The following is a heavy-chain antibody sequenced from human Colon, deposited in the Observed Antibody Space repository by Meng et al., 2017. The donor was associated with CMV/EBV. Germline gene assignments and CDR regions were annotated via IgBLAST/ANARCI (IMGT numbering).Heavy chain of an antibody. Sequence: SVKVSCKASGGTFSSYAISWVRQAPGQGLEWMGGIIPIFGTANHAQKFQGRVTITTDESTSTAYMELSSLRSEDTAVYYCARDATRFGEAREEWELSHWGQGTLVTVSS. V-gene: IGHV1-69*05. J-gene: IGHJ4*02. CDR2: IIPIFGTA. CDR3: ARDATRFGEAREEWELSH. CDR1: GGTFSSYA. D-gene: IGHD1-26*01.